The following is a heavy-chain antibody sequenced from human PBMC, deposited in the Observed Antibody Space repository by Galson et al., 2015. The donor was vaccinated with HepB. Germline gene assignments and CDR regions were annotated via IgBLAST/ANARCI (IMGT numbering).Heavy chain of an antibody. Sequence: SLRLSCAATEFTLSDYWIHWVRQGPGKGLVWVSRVDNYGSDLIYADSVKGRFTISRDYSKNTVYLQMNSLRAEDTAVYYCVRSRGRPDSWGPGTLVTVPS. D-gene: IGHD6-19*01. J-gene: IGHJ4*02. CDR2: VDNYGSDL. V-gene: IGHV3-74*01. CDR3: VRSRGRPDS. CDR1: EFTLSDYW.